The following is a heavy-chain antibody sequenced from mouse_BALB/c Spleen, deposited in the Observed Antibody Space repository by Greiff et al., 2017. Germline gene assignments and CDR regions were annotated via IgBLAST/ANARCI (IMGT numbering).Heavy chain of an antibody. V-gene: IGHV3-2*02. CDR2: ISYSGST. CDR1: GYSITSDYA. J-gene: IGHJ3*01. Sequence: EVQLQESGPGLVKPSQSLSLTCTVTGYSITSDYAWNWIRQFPGNKLEWMGYISYSGSTSYNPSLKSRISITRDTSKNQFFLQLNSVTTEDTATYYCARGGYYYGSSPWFAYWGQGTLVTVSA. D-gene: IGHD1-1*01. CDR3: ARGGYYYGSSPWFAY.